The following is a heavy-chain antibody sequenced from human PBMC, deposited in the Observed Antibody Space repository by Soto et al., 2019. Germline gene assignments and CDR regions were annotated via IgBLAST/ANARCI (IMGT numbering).Heavy chain of an antibody. V-gene: IGHV1-69*01. D-gene: IGHD2-21*01. J-gene: IGHJ4*02. CDR3: ATELIDNPASAFDS. CDR2: IIPIFGTP. CDR1: GVTFSSET. Sequence: QVQLLQSGAEVKKPGSSVKVSCKASGVTFSSETISWVRQAPGQGLEWMGGIIPIFGTPDYAQRFEGRVTITADESTTTVYMELSSLRSDDTAVNYCATELIDNPASAFDSWGKGNLVTLSS.